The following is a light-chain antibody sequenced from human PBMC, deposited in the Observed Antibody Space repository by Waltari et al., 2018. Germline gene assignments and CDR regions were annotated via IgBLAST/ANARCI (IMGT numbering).Light chain of an antibody. CDR3: SSYTSSSTNVV. V-gene: IGLV2-14*01. CDR1: SSDVGGYNY. J-gene: IGLJ2*01. CDR2: DVS. Sequence: QSALTQPASVSGSPGQSITIPCTGTSSDVGGYNYVSCYQQHPGKAPKLMIYDVSNRPSGVSNRFSGSKSGNTASLTISGLQAEDEADYYCSSYTSSSTNVVFGGGTKLTVL.